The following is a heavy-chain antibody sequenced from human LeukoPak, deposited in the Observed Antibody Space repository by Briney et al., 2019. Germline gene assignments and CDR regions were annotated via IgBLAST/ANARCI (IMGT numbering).Heavy chain of an antibody. J-gene: IGHJ3*02. CDR3: ARLHSIAISGAFDI. CDR2: IYHSGST. V-gene: IGHV4-38-2*01. D-gene: IGHD2/OR15-2a*01. CDR1: GYSISSGYY. Sequence: PSETLSLTRAVSGYSISSGYYWGWIRQPPGKGLEWIGSIYHSGSTYYNPSLKSRVTISVDTSKNQFSLKLSSVTAADTAVYYCARLHSIAISGAFDIWGQGTMVTVSS.